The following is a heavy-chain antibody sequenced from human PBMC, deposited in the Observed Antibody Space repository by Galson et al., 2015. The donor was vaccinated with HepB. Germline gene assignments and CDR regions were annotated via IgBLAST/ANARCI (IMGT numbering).Heavy chain of an antibody. D-gene: IGHD2-2*01. J-gene: IGHJ3*02. CDR2: IVVGSGNT. CDR3: AAGADCSSTSCYSRDAFDI. CDR1: GYTFTSYA. V-gene: IGHV1-58*02. Sequence: SVKVSCKASGYTFTSYAMHWVRQAPGQRLEWIGWIVVGSGNTNYAQKFQERVTITRDMSTSTAYMELSSLRSEDTAVYYCAAGADCSSTSCYSRDAFDIWGQGTMVTVSS.